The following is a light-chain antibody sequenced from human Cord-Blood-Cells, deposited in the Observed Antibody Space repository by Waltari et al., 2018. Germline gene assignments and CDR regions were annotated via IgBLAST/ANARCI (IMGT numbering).Light chain of an antibody. Sequence: DIQMTQSPSTLSASVGDRVTITCRASQSISSWLALYQQKPGKDPKLLIYDASSLESGVPTRFSSSGSGTAFTLTIINLQPDYFATYYCQHYNSYSWTFGQGTKVEIK. CDR1: QSISSW. J-gene: IGKJ1*01. V-gene: IGKV1-5*01. CDR2: DAS. CDR3: QHYNSYSWT.